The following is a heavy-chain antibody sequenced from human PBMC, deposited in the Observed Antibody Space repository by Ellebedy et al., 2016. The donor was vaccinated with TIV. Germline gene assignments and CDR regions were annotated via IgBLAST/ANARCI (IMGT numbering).Heavy chain of an antibody. Sequence: GESLKISCAASGFTFRSYWMSWVRQAPGKGLEWVANITEDGSEKNYVDSVKGRVTISRDNAKNSLYLQMNSLRVDDTAVYYCARGSGWYGFYSWGQGTLVTVSS. CDR2: ITEDGSEK. CDR3: ARGSGWYGFYS. V-gene: IGHV3-7*03. CDR1: GFTFRSYW. D-gene: IGHD6-19*01. J-gene: IGHJ4*02.